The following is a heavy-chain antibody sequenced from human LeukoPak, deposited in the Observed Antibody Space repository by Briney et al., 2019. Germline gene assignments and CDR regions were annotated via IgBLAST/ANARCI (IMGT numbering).Heavy chain of an antibody. Sequence: PSETLSLTCSVSGDSIRSSYWSWIRQPPGKGLEWIGYVYHTGSSYYNPSHKSRATTSIDMSKNQFSLQLTSMTAADTAVYYCAGYGSESYYKAFDFWGQGILVTVSS. CDR3: AGYGSESYYKAFDF. D-gene: IGHD3-10*01. CDR2: VYHTGSS. J-gene: IGHJ4*02. CDR1: GDSIRSSY. V-gene: IGHV4-59*01.